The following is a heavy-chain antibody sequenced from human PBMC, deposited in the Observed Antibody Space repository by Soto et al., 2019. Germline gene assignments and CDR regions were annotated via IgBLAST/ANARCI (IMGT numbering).Heavy chain of an antibody. CDR1: GGSFSGYY. D-gene: IGHD3-3*01. CDR2: INHSGST. Sequence: PSETLSLTCAVYGGSFSGYYWSWIRQPPGKGLEWIGEINHSGSTNYNPSLKSRVTISVDTSKNQFSLKLSSVTAADTAVYYCARGQYYDFWSGYPQVYYYYYMDVWGKGTTVTVSS. J-gene: IGHJ6*03. CDR3: ARGQYYDFWSGYPQVYYYYYMDV. V-gene: IGHV4-34*01.